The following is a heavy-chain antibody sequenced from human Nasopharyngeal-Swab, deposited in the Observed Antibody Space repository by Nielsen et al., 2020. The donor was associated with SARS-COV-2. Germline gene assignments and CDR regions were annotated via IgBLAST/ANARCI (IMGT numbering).Heavy chain of an antibody. Sequence: SETLSLTCTVSGGSISSYYWSWIRQPPGKGLEWIGYIYYSGSTNYNPSLKSRVTISVDTSKNQFSLKLSSVTAADTAVYYCARDASGSSGWYTGHNWFDPWGQGTPVTVSS. CDR3: ARDASGSSGWYTGHNWFDP. J-gene: IGHJ5*02. D-gene: IGHD6-19*01. CDR2: IYYSGST. V-gene: IGHV4-59*01. CDR1: GGSISSYY.